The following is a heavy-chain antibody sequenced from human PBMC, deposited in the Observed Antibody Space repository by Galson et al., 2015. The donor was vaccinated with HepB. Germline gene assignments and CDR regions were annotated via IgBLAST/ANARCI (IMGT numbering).Heavy chain of an antibody. CDR2: INARGVT. Sequence: SLRLSCAASTFPVSSHSMSWVRQAPGKGLQWVSLINARGVTNYADSVKGRFTISRHNSRNMVYLQMNSLRPEDTAVYYCARGPTIFEAGGGWFDPWGQGTLVTVSS. D-gene: IGHD3-3*01. J-gene: IGHJ5*02. CDR3: ARGPTIFEAGGGWFDP. V-gene: IGHV3-53*04. CDR1: TFPVSSHS.